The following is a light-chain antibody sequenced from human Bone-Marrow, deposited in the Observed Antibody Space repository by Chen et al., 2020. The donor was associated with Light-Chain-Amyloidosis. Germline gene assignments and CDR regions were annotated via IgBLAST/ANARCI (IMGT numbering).Light chain of an antibody. CDR1: SGSIATNY. V-gene: IGLV6-57*01. CDR2: EDD. Sequence: NFMLTQPHSVSESPGKTVIISCTRSSGSIATNYVQWYQQRPGSSPTTVLYEDDQRPSGVPDRFSGSSDRSSNAASLTMAGLKTEGEADYCCQSYQGSSQGVFGGVTKLTVL. J-gene: IGLJ3*02. CDR3: QSYQGSSQGV.